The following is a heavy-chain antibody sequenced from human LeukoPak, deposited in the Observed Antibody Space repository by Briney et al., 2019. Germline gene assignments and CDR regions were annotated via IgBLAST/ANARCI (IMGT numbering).Heavy chain of an antibody. J-gene: IGHJ6*02. CDR1: GYTFTSYA. D-gene: IGHD6-13*01. CDR3: ARGIAAARNYYYYGMDV. V-gene: IGHV1-3*01. Sequence: ASVKVSCKASGYTFTSYAMHWVRQAPGQRLEWMGWINAGNGNTKYSQKFQGRVTITRDTSASTAYMELSSLRSEDTAVYYCARGIAAARNYYYYGMDVWGQGTTVTVSS. CDR2: INAGNGNT.